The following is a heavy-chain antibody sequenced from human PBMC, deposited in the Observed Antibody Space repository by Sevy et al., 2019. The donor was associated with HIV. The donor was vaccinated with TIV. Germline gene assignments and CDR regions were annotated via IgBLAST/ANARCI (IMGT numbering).Heavy chain of an antibody. CDR1: GFTFSDHA. V-gene: IGHV3-20*04. J-gene: IGHJ3*01. D-gene: IGHD3-22*01. Sequence: GGSLRLSCAASGFTFSDHAMSWVRQTPGRGLEWVSCINWKADNTGYADSLKGRFTISRDNAKNSLYLQIHSLRAEDTALYYCARSAYYYDSTGYGPLDLWGQGTMVPVSS. CDR3: ARSAYYYDSTGYGPLDL. CDR2: INWKADNT.